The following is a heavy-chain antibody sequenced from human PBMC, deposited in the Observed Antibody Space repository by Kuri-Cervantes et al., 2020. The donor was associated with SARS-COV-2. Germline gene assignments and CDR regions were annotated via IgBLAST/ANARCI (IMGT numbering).Heavy chain of an antibody. V-gene: IGHV4-4*02. CDR1: GGSFSSDNC. CDR2: IYHTGST. J-gene: IGHJ4*02. D-gene: IGHD2-2*02. Sequence: GSLRLSCAVSGGSFSSDNCWSWVRQPPGKGLEWIGEIYHTGSTNLNPSLKSRVTILVDKSRNQFSLKLRSVTAADTAVYYCARVGAGVCSSASCYSRAFDYWGQGTLVTVSS. CDR3: ARVGAGVCSSASCYSRAFDY.